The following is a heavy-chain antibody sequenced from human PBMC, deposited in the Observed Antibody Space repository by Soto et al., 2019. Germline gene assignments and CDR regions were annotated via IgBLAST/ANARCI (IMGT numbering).Heavy chain of an antibody. CDR2: IKSKTDGETT. J-gene: IGHJ4*02. D-gene: IGHD2-15*01. Sequence: EVQLVESGGGLVKPGGSLRLSCAAPGVTFTYAWLNWVRQAPGKGLEWVARIKSKTDGETTDYAAPVKGRFTISRDDSKTESTLYLQMSSLKADYTAVYYCTSGYGLSFWDGNWGQGTRVTVS. CDR3: TSGYGLSFWDGN. CDR1: GVTFTYAW. V-gene: IGHV3-15*07.